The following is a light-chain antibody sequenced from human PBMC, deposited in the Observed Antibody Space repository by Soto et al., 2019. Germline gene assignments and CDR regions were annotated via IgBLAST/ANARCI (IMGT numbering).Light chain of an antibody. CDR2: LNNDGSH. V-gene: IGLV4-69*01. J-gene: IGLJ3*02. Sequence: QPVLTQSPSASASLGASVKLTWTLSTGHSHYAVAWHQQQAEKGPRFLMKLNNDGSHYRGDGIPDRFSGSSSGTERYLTISSLQSDDEADYFCQTWGTGINWVFGAGTKLTVL. CDR1: TGHSHYA. CDR3: QTWGTGINWV.